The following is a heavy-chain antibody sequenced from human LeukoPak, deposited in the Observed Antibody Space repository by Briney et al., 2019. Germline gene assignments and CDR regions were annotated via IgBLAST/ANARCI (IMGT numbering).Heavy chain of an antibody. V-gene: IGHV4-31*03. Sequence: SETLSLTCTVSHGSISSGGYYWSWIRQHPGKGLEWIGYVYYSGNTYYNPSLKSRVAISVDTSKNQFSLKLGSVTAADTAVYYCARGRYPPAVGYFDYWGQGTLVTVSS. CDR3: ARGRYPPAVGYFDY. CDR2: VYYSGNT. CDR1: HGSISSGGYY. D-gene: IGHD3-16*02. J-gene: IGHJ4*02.